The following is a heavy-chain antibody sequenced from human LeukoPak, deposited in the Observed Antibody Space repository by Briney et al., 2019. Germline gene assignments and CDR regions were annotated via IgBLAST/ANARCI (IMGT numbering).Heavy chain of an antibody. V-gene: IGHV3-21*06. J-gene: IGHJ4*02. Sequence: GGSLRLSCAASGITFNNYNFNWVSQAPGKGLEWVSFISRSSADISYADSVKGRFTISRDNAKNSLYLQMNSLRVEDTSVYYCARSYGSGTLLLQWGQGTLVTVSS. CDR3: ARSYGSGTLLLQ. CDR1: GITFNNYN. CDR2: ISRSSADI. D-gene: IGHD3-10*01.